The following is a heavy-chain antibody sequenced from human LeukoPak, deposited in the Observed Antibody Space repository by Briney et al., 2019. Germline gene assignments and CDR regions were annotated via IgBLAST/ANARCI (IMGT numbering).Heavy chain of an antibody. CDR3: ARAINQLGAVAFDY. CDR2: IIPIFDTA. CDR1: GGTFSSYA. D-gene: IGHD6-19*01. V-gene: IGHV1-69*13. Sequence: RASVKVSCKASGGTFSSYAISWVRQAPGQGLEWMGGIIPIFDTANYAQKFQGRVTVTADESTSTAYMELSSLRSEDTAVYYCARAINQLGAVAFDYWGQGILVTVSS. J-gene: IGHJ4*02.